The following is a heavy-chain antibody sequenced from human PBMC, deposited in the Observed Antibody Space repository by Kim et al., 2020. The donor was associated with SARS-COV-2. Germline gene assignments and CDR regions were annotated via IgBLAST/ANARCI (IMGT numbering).Heavy chain of an antibody. D-gene: IGHD5-12*01. J-gene: IGHJ3*02. CDR2: INAGNGNP. CDR3: ARDGWLLVAFGI. Sequence: ASVKVSCKASGYTFTSYAMHWVRQAPGPRLEWMGWINAGNGNPKYSQEFPGRVTITSDTSASTAYMELSSLRSEDTAVYYCARDGWLLVAFGIWGQGTMVTVSS. V-gene: IGHV1-3*01. CDR1: GYTFTSYA.